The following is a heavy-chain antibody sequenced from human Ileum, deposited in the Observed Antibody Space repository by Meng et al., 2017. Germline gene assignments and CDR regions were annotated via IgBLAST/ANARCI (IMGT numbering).Heavy chain of an antibody. CDR2: IYYGGSS. V-gene: IGHV4-30-4*01. CDR3: VSERRRSYFFDY. Sequence: QVQLQESCPGLVKPSQTLALTCSVSNGALTNVNNDWNWIRQAPGQALEHIGYIYYGGSSYATPSLKSRVTMSIDTSTNQFSLRLDSVTAADTAIYYWVSERRRSYFFDYWGQGTLVTVSS. CDR1: NGALTNVNND. J-gene: IGHJ4*02.